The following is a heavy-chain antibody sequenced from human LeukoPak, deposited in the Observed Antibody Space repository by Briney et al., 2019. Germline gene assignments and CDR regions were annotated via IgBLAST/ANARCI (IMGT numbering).Heavy chain of an antibody. CDR2: FDPEDGET. Sequence: ASVTVSCKVSGYTLTELSMHWVRQAPGKGLEWMGGFDPEDGETIYAQKFQGRVTMTEDTSTDTAYLELSSLRSEDTAVYYCATTTMVRGVPNWFDPWGQGTLVTVSS. CDR1: GYTLTELS. CDR3: ATTTMVRGVPNWFDP. V-gene: IGHV1-24*01. J-gene: IGHJ5*02. D-gene: IGHD3-10*01.